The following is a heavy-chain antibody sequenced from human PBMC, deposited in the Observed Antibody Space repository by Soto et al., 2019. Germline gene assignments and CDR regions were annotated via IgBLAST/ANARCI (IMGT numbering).Heavy chain of an antibody. Sequence: GESLKISCKGSGYSFTIYCIGWVLQMPWKGLEWMGIIYPGDSDTRYSPSFQGQVTISADKSISTAYLQWSSLKASDTAMYYCARHGQQLETYYYYYGMDVWGQGTTVTVSS. J-gene: IGHJ6*02. CDR1: GYSFTIYC. V-gene: IGHV5-51*01. CDR2: IYPGDSDT. CDR3: ARHGQQLETYYYYYGMDV. D-gene: IGHD6-13*01.